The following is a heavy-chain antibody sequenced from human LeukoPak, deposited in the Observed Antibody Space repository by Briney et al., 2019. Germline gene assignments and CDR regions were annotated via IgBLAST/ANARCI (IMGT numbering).Heavy chain of an antibody. J-gene: IGHJ1*01. CDR1: GYTFTGYY. CDR3: AREDFYDSSGYYKNKEYFKH. CDR2: INPNNGGT. V-gene: IGHV1-2*02. Sequence: ASVKVSCKASGYTFTGYYMHWVRPAPGQGLEWMGWINPNNGGTNYAQKFQGRVTMTRDTSISTAYMELSWMRSDDTGVYYCAREDFYDSSGYYKNKEYFKHWGQGTLVTVSS. D-gene: IGHD3-22*01.